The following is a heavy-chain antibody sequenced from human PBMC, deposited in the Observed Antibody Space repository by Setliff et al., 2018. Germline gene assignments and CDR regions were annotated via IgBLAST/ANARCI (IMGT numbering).Heavy chain of an antibody. J-gene: IGHJ3*02. CDR1: GYTFTSHY. Sequence: ASVKVSCQASGYTFTSHYMHWVRQAPGLGLEWMGTINPSGGSTSYAQKFQGRVTITRNTSISTAYMELSSLRSEDTAVYYCARDVFPYHYEGAFDIWGQGTMVTVSS. CDR3: ARDVFPYHYEGAFDI. CDR2: INPSGGST. V-gene: IGHV1-46*01. D-gene: IGHD3-22*01.